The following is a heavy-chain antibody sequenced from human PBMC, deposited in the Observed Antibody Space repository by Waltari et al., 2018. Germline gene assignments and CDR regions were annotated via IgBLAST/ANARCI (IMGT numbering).Heavy chain of an antibody. Sequence: QVQLVESGGGVVQPGRSLRLSCAASGFTFSSYGMHWVRQAPGKGLGWVAVIWYDGSNKYYADSVKGRFTISRDNSKNTLYLQMNSLRAEDTAVYYCARHSGSYAFDIWGQGTMVTVSS. CDR1: GFTFSSYG. V-gene: IGHV3-33*01. D-gene: IGHD1-26*01. J-gene: IGHJ3*02. CDR3: ARHSGSYAFDI. CDR2: IWYDGSNK.